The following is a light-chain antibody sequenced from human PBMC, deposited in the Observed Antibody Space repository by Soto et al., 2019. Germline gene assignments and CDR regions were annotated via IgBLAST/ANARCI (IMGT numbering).Light chain of an antibody. CDR3: QQYYKWPPET. J-gene: IGKJ2*01. CDR2: DVS. Sequence: VFTQAPGTQSLSPRKRITLSCRASQSFSGNLAWYQQRPGQAPRLLIYDVSTGATGIPARFSGRRSGTEFTLTISSLQSEDFAVYYCQQYYKWPPETFGQGTKVDIK. CDR1: QSFSGN. V-gene: IGKV3-15*01.